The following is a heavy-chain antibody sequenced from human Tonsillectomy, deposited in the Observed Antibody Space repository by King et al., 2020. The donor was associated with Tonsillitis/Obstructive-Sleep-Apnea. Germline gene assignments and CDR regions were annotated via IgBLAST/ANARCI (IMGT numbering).Heavy chain of an antibody. Sequence: VQLVESGGGLVQPGRSLRLSCAASGFTFDDYAMYWVRQAPGKGLEWVSGISWNSGSIGYADSVKGRFIISRDNAKNSLYLQMNSLRAEDTALYYCAKEGCSGGSCYSDYYYHYMDVWGKGTTVTVSS. CDR3: AKEGCSGGSCYSDYYYHYMDV. V-gene: IGHV3-9*01. D-gene: IGHD2-15*01. J-gene: IGHJ6*03. CDR2: ISWNSGSI. CDR1: GFTFDDYA.